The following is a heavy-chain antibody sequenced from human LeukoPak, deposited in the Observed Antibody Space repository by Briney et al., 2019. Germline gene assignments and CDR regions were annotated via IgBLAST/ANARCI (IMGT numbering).Heavy chain of an antibody. J-gene: IGHJ5*02. CDR3: ARFTTGVHSGYDQNNWFDP. CDR1: GGTFSSYA. V-gene: IGHV1-69*13. Sequence: ASVKVSCKASGGTFSSYAISWVRQAPGQGLEWMGGIIPIFGTANYAQKFQGRVTITADESTSTAYMELSSLRSEDTAVYYCARFTTGVHSGYDQNNWFDPWGQGTLVTVSS. D-gene: IGHD5-12*01. CDR2: IIPIFGTA.